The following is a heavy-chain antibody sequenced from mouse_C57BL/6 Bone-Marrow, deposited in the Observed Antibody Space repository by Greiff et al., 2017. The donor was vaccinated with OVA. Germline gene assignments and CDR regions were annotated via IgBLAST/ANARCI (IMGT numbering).Heavy chain of an antibody. Sequence: VMLVESGPGLVQPSQSLSITCTVSGFSLTSYGVHWVRQSPGKGLEWLGVIWSGGSTDYNAAFISRLSISKDNSKSQVFFKMNSLQADDTAIYYCARRYYVSGLWFAYWGQGTLVTVSA. D-gene: IGHD1-1*01. CDR1: GFSLTSYG. CDR3: ARRYYVSGLWFAY. CDR2: IWSGGST. J-gene: IGHJ3*01. V-gene: IGHV2-2*01.